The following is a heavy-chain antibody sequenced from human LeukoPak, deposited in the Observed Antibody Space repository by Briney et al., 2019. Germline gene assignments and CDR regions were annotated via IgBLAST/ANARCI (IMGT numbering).Heavy chain of an antibody. CDR3: TREDNWYFDL. Sequence: GGSLRLSCAASGFTFGSYAMTWVRQAPGKGLEWVSIISGSGGSTYYADSVKGRFTISRDNAKNSLYLQLNSLRAEDTAVYYCTREDNWYFDLWGRGTLVTVSS. CDR2: ISGSGGST. CDR1: GFTFGSYA. V-gene: IGHV3-23*01. J-gene: IGHJ2*01.